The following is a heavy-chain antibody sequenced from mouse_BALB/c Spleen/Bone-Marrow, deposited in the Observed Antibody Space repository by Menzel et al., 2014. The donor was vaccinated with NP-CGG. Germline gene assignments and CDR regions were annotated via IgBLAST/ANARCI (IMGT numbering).Heavy chain of an antibody. Sequence: EVKVVGSGGGLVQPGGSRKLSCAASGFTLSSFGMHWVRRAPEKGLEWVAYISSGSSNINYADTVKGRFTISRDNPKNTLFLQMTSLRSEDTAMYYCARWGYYYAMDYWGQGTSVTVSS. CDR3: ARWGYYYAMDY. CDR2: ISSGSSNI. V-gene: IGHV5-17*02. J-gene: IGHJ4*01. D-gene: IGHD2-2*01. CDR1: GFTLSSFG.